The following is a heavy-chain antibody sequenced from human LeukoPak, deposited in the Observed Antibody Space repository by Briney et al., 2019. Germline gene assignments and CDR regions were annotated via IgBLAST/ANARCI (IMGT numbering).Heavy chain of an antibody. J-gene: IGHJ4*02. CDR3: ARAWDNGGKSYYFDY. CDR1: GGSISSGGYY. V-gene: IGHV4-31*03. Sequence: SETLSLTCTVSGGSISSGGYYWSWIRQHPGKGLEWIGYIYYSGSTYYNPSLKSRVTISVDTSKRHFSLKLSSVTAADTAVYYCARAWDNGGKSYYFDYWGQGTLVTVSS. CDR2: IYYSGST. D-gene: IGHD4-23*01.